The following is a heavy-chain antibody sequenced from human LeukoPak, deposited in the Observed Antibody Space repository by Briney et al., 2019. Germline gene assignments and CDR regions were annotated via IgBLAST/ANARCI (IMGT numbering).Heavy chain of an antibody. Sequence: GGSLRLSCAASGFTFSIYTMNWVRQAPGKGLEWVSSIDRSSSLVYYADSVKGRFTISRDNSKNTLYLQMNSLRAEDTAVYYCAKDLGSSWYVEYFHHWGQGTLVTVSS. CDR1: GFTFSIYT. V-gene: IGHV3-21*04. D-gene: IGHD6-13*01. CDR3: AKDLGSSWYVEYFHH. J-gene: IGHJ1*01. CDR2: IDRSSSLV.